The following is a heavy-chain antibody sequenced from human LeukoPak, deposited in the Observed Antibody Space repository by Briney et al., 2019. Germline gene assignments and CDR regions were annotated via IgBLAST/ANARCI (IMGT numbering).Heavy chain of an antibody. D-gene: IGHD2-2*01. CDR2: ISGSGGST. V-gene: IGHV3-23*01. CDR1: GFTFSSYA. Sequence: QPGGSLRLSCAASGFTFSSYAMSWVRQAPGKGLEWVPAISGSGGSTYYADSVKGRFTISRDNSKNTLYLQMNSLRAEDTAVYYCAKDLDIVVVPAIDYWGQGTLVTVSS. CDR3: AKDLDIVVVPAIDY. J-gene: IGHJ4*02.